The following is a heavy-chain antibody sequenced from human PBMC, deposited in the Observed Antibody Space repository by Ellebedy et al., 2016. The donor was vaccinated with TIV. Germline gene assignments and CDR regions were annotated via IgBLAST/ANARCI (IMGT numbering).Heavy chain of an antibody. CDR1: GGSVTSGGYY. CDR2: IYYSGNT. J-gene: IGHJ4*02. D-gene: IGHD3-22*01. Sequence: SETLSLXXSVSGGSVTSGGYYWTWIRHRPGQGLVWLGYIYYSGNTQYNLSLKRRATVSIDSSANQFSMNLASVTAADTAVYFCARTDNSGYYHIESWGQGTLVSVSS. CDR3: ARTDNSGYYHIES. V-gene: IGHV4-31*03.